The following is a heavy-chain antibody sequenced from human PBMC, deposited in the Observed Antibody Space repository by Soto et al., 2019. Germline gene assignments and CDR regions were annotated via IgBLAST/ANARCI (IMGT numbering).Heavy chain of an antibody. CDR1: GVSISGSRYY. Sequence: SETLSLTCTVSGVSISGSRYYWGWIRQPPGRGLEWIGNIYYSGSTYYTPALKSRVTLSVDTSKNQFSLTLNSVTAADTAVYYCARVGIPPSGYGIAYAMDVWGQGTTVTVSS. V-gene: IGHV4-39*01. J-gene: IGHJ6*02. CDR2: IYYSGST. D-gene: IGHD2-21*01. CDR3: ARVGIPPSGYGIAYAMDV.